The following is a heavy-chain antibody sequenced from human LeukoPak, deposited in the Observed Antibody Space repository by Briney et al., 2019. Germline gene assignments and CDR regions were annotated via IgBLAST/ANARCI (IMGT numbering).Heavy chain of an antibody. J-gene: IGHJ6*03. V-gene: IGHV1-8*03. CDR3: ARGDFWSGYSNYYYMYV. D-gene: IGHD3-3*01. CDR1: GYTFPNYD. Sequence: ASVKVSCKASGYTFPNYDINWVRQATGQGLEWMGWMNPHTGHTGYAQKFQGRVTFTRNTSISTAFMDLGSLMSEDTAVYYCARGDFWSGYSNYYYMYVWGKGTTVTVS. CDR2: MNPHTGHT.